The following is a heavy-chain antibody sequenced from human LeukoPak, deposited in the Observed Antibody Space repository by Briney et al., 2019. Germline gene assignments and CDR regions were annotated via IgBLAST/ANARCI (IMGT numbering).Heavy chain of an antibody. J-gene: IGHJ4*02. V-gene: IGHV3-30-3*01. CDR1: GFTFSSYA. CDR2: ISYDGSNK. Sequence: GSLRLSCAASGFTFSSYAMHWVRQAPGKGLEWVAVISYDGSNKYYADSVKGRFTISRDNSKNTLYLQMNSLRAEDTAVYYCARGSGPSPPPDYWGQGTLVTVSS. D-gene: IGHD1-14*01. CDR3: ARGSGPSPPPDY.